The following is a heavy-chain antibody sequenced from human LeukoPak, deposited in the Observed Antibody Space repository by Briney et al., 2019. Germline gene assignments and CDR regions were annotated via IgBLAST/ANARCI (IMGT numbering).Heavy chain of an antibody. CDR3: AREEIVVVPAVTQNPISYYYGMDV. D-gene: IGHD2-2*01. Sequence: GASVKVSCKASGYSFTSYYMHWVRQAPGQGLEWMGIINPSGGSTSYAERVQDRVTMTRDMSTSTVYMELSRLRSEDTAVYYCAREEIVVVPAVTQNPISYYYGMDVWGQGTTVTVSS. CDR2: INPSGGST. CDR1: GYSFTSYY. J-gene: IGHJ6*02. V-gene: IGHV1-46*01.